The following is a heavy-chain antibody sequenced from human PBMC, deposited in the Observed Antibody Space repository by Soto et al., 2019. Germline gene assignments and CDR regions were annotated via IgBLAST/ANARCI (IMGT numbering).Heavy chain of an antibody. Sequence: ASVKVSCKASGYTFTGYYMHWVRQAPGQGLEWMGWINPNSGGTDYAQKFQGWVTMTRDTSISTAYMELSRLRSDDTAVYYCARDYYDILTGYYRTAFDICGQGTMVTVSS. CDR2: INPNSGGT. V-gene: IGHV1-2*04. CDR3: ARDYYDILTGYYRTAFDI. D-gene: IGHD3-9*01. CDR1: GYTFTGYY. J-gene: IGHJ3*02.